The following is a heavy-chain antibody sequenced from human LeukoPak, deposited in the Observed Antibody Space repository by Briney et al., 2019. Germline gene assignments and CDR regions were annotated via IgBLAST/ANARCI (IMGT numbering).Heavy chain of an antibody. D-gene: IGHD3-10*01. Sequence: ASVKVSCKASGYTFTSYDINWVRHATGQGLEWMGWMNPNSGNTGYAQKFQGRVTMTRNTSISTAYMELSSLRSEDTAVYYCARGFYGSGSYYNGAFDIWGQGTMVTVSS. V-gene: IGHV1-8*01. CDR1: GYTFTSYD. CDR2: MNPNSGNT. CDR3: ARGFYGSGSYYNGAFDI. J-gene: IGHJ3*02.